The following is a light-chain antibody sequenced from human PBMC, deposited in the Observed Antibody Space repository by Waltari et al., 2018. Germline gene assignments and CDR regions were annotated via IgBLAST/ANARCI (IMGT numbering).Light chain of an antibody. V-gene: IGLV1-40*01. J-gene: IGLJ3*02. CDR1: SSNIGVHYG. CDR2: GDS. Sequence: QSVLTQPPSVSGAPGQRVTISCTGGSSNIGVHYGVHWYQQLPGTAPKPLIYGDSNRPSRVPVRFSGSKSGTSASLAITGLQTKDEAVYYCQSYDSRLSAVVFGGGTKLTVL. CDR3: QSYDSRLSAVV.